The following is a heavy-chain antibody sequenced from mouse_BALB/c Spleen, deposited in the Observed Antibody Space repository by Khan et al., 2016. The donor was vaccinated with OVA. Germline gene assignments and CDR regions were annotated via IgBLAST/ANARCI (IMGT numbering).Heavy chain of an antibody. J-gene: IGHJ4*01. Sequence: QVQLKQSGPGLVAPSQSLSITCTISGFSLSNSGVHWVRQPPGKGLEWLVVIWSDGSTAYNSALKSRLGISKDNSKSKVFLKMNRRQTDDTAMYYWARQPYYHYYIMDYWGQGTSVTVSS. CDR3: ARQPYYHYYIMDY. CDR1: GFSLSNSG. D-gene: IGHD2-10*01. CDR2: IWSDGST. V-gene: IGHV2-6-1*01.